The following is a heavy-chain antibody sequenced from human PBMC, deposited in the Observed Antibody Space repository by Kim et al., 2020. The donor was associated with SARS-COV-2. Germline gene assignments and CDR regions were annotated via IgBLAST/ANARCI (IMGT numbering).Heavy chain of an antibody. CDR2: ISSSSSYI. CDR3: ARDGVYYGSGSYYSDY. D-gene: IGHD3-10*01. J-gene: IGHJ4*01. CDR1: GFTFSSYS. Sequence: GGSLRLSCAASGFTFSSYSMNWVRQAPGKGLEWVSSISSSSSYIYYADSVKGRFTISRDNAKNSLYLQMNSLRAEDTAVYYCARDGVYYGSGSYYSDYWGQGTLVTVSS. V-gene: IGHV3-21*01.